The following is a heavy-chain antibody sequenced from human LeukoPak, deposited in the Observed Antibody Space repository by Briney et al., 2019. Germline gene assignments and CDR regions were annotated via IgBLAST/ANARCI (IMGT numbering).Heavy chain of an antibody. CDR1: GFAFSSYG. V-gene: IGHV3-33*01. CDR2: IWYDGSNK. J-gene: IGHJ4*02. CDR3: ARDGGYVDYSNSLDY. Sequence: GGSLRLTGAASGFAFSSYGMHWVRQAPGKGLEWVALIWYDGSNKYYADSVKGRFTISRDNSKHTLYLQMNSLRAEDTAGYYCARDGGYVDYSNSLDYWGQGTLVTVSS. D-gene: IGHD4-11*01.